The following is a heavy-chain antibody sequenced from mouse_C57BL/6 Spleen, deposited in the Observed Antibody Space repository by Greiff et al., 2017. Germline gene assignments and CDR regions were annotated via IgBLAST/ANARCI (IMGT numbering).Heavy chain of an antibody. Sequence: QVTLKVSGPGILQPSQTLSLTCSFSGFSLSTFGMGVGWIRQPSGKGLEWLAHIWWDDDKYYNPALKSRLTISKDTSKNQVFLKIANVDTADTATYYCALTNSSGYGPDWGQGTLVTVSA. V-gene: IGHV8-8*01. CDR2: IWWDDDK. D-gene: IGHD3-2*02. CDR1: GFSLSTFGMG. CDR3: ALTNSSGYGPD. J-gene: IGHJ3*01.